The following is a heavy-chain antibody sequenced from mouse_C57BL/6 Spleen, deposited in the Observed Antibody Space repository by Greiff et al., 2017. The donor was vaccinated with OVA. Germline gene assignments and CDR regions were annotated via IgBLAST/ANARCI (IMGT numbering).Heavy chain of an antibody. D-gene: IGHD2-5*01. CDR1: GYTFIDYY. CDR2: INPNNGGT. Sequence: EVQLQQSGPELVKPGASVKISCKASGYTFIDYYMNWVKQSHGKSLEWIGDINPNNGGTSYNQKFKGKATLTVDKSSSTAYMELRSLTSEDSAVYYCARSDYSNPFAYWGQGTLVTVSA. CDR3: ARSDYSNPFAY. V-gene: IGHV1-26*01. J-gene: IGHJ3*01.